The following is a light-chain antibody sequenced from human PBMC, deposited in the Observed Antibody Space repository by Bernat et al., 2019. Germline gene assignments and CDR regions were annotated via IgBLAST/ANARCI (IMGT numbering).Light chain of an antibody. Sequence: QSALTQPASVSGSPGQSITISCTGTSSDVDAYNYVSWYQQHPGKAPKLMIYAVSNRPSGVSNHFSGSKSGSTASLTISGLQAEDEADYYCTSYTTSDTLVFGTGTKVTVL. J-gene: IGLJ1*01. CDR1: SSDVDAYNY. CDR2: AVS. V-gene: IGLV2-14*03. CDR3: TSYTTSDTLV.